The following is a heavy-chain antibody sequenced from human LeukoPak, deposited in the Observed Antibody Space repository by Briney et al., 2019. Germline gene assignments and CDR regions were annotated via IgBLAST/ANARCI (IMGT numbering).Heavy chain of an antibody. D-gene: IGHD5-18*01. V-gene: IGHV1-69*13. CDR3: ARAPLYSYGFGRVGATYSYYYMDV. J-gene: IGHJ6*03. CDR1: GGTFSSYA. Sequence: SVKVSCKASGGTFSSYAISWVRQAPGQGLEWMGGIIPIFGTANYAQKFQGRVTITADESTSTAYMELSSLRSEDTAVYYCARAPLYSYGFGRVGATYSYYYMDVWGKGTTVTISS. CDR2: IIPIFGTA.